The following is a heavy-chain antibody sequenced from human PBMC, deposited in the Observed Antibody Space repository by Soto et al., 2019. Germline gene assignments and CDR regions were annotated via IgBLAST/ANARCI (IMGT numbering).Heavy chain of an antibody. D-gene: IGHD6-19*01. CDR1: GFTFDDYA. CDR3: AKDHHLGQWLVTNHFDY. CDR2: ISWNSGSI. Sequence: GGSLRLSCAASGFTFDDYAMHWVRQAPGKGLEWVSGISWNSGSIGYADSVKGRFTISRDNAKNSLYLQMNSLRAEDTALYYCAKDHHLGQWLVTNHFDYWGQGTLVTVSS. V-gene: IGHV3-9*01. J-gene: IGHJ4*02.